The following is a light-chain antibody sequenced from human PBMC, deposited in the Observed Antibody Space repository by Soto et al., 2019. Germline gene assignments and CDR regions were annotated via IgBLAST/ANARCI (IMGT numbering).Light chain of an antibody. Sequence: EIVLTQSPGTLSLSPGERATLSCRASQSVSSSYLAWYQQKPGQAPRLLIYGASSRATGIPDRFSGSGSGTDFTLTISRVEPEDFAMYYCHQYGSSPPVTFGQGTRLEIK. V-gene: IGKV3-20*01. J-gene: IGKJ5*01. CDR2: GAS. CDR1: QSVSSSY. CDR3: HQYGSSPPVT.